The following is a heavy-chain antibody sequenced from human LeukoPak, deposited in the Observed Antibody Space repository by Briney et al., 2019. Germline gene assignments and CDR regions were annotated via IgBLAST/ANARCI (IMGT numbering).Heavy chain of an antibody. J-gene: IGHJ4*02. CDR1: GYTFTSYA. V-gene: IGHV1-3*01. Sequence: ASVKVSCKASGYTFTSYAMHWVRQAPGQRLEWMGWINAGNGNTKYSQKFQGRVTITRDTSASTAYMELSSLRSEDTAVYYCAREALDPYYDILTGYYFLDCWGQGTLVTVSS. CDR2: INAGNGNT. CDR3: AREALDPYYDILTGYYFLDC. D-gene: IGHD3-9*01.